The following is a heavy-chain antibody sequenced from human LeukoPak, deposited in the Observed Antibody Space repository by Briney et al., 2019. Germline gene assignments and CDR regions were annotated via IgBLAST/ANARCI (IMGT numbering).Heavy chain of an antibody. D-gene: IGHD3-10*01. CDR3: ARESRGSGSYQYYYYYYMDV. V-gene: IGHV3-48*03. J-gene: IGHJ6*03. CDR2: ISSSGSTI. CDR1: GFTFSSYE. Sequence: GGSLRLSCAASGFTFSSYEMNWVRQAPGKGLEWVSYISSSGSTIYYADSVKGRFTISRDNAKNSLYLQMNSLRAEDTAVYYCARESRGSGSYQYYYYYYMDVWGKGTTVTISS.